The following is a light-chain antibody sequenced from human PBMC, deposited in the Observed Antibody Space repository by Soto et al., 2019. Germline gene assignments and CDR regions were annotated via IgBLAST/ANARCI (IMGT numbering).Light chain of an antibody. CDR1: SSDIGASKY. Sequence: QSALTQPASVSVSPGQSITISCTGTSSDIGASKYVSWYQQHPGRAPKLMIYEVIHRPSGVSSRFSGSKSGKTASLSISGLQADAEADYYCSSYTSSRTLVFGGGTKLTVL. V-gene: IGLV2-14*01. CDR2: EVI. CDR3: SSYTSSRTLV. J-gene: IGLJ2*01.